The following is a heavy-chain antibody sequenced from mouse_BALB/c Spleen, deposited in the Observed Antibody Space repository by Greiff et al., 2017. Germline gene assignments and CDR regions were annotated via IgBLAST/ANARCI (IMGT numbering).Heavy chain of an antibody. J-gene: IGHJ3*01. CDR1: GYTFTSYW. V-gene: IGHV1-7*01. CDR3: ASYEYVAY. D-gene: IGHD2-4*01. CDR2: INPSTGYT. Sequence: VQLHQSGAELAKPGASVKMSCKASGYTFTSYWMHWVKQRPGQGLEWIGYINPSTGYTEYNQKFKDKATLTADKSYSTSYMQLSSLTSDDSAVYYCASYEYVAYWGQGTLVTVSA.